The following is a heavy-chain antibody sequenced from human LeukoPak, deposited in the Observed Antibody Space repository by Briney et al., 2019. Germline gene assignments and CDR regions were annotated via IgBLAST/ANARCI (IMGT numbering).Heavy chain of an antibody. CDR1: GFTFSSYG. CDR2: IRYDGSNK. V-gene: IGHV3-30*02. Sequence: GGSLRLSCAASGFTFSSYGMHWVRQASGKGLEWVAFIRYDGSNKYYADSVKGRFNISRDNSKNTLYLQMNSLRAEDTAVYYCAKDPSFRPGYFDYWGQGTLVTVSS. J-gene: IGHJ4*02. CDR3: AKDPSFRPGYFDY.